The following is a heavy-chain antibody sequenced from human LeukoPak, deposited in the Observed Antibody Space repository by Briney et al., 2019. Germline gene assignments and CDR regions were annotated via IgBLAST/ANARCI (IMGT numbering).Heavy chain of an antibody. V-gene: IGHV4-59*01. CDR1: GGSISSYY. CDR2: IYYSGST. J-gene: IGHJ4*02. CDR3: ARLLPQYSSSPLAWVDY. Sequence: SETLSLTCTVSGGSISSYYWSWIRQPPGKGLEWIGYIYYSGSTNYNPSLKSRVTISVDTSKNQFSLKLSSVTAADTAVYYCARLLPQYSSSPLAWVDYWGQGTLVTVSS. D-gene: IGHD6-13*01.